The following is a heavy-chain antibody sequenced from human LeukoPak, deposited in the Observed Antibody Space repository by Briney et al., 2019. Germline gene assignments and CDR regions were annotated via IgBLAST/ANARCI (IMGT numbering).Heavy chain of an antibody. Sequence: ASVKVSCKVSGYTLTELSMHWVRQAPGKGLEWMGGFDPEDGETIYAQKFQGRVTMTEDTSTDTAYMELSSLRSEDTAVYYCATTSYCSSTSCIWYFDLWGRGTLVTVSS. D-gene: IGHD2-2*01. V-gene: IGHV1-24*01. CDR1: GYTLTELS. J-gene: IGHJ2*01. CDR3: ATTSYCSSTSCIWYFDL. CDR2: FDPEDGET.